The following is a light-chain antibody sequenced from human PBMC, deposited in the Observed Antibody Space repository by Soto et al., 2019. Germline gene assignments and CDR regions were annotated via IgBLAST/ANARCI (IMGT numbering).Light chain of an antibody. J-gene: IGLJ1*01. V-gene: IGLV2-14*01. CDR2: EVT. CDR1: FNDVGGYNY. Sequence: QSALTQPPSASGSPGQSVTISCTGTFNDVGGYNYVSWYQQHPGKAPKVIIYEVTDRPSGVSNRFSGSKSGNTASLTISGLQAEDEAEYYCSSYTNIDTRACVFGTGTKVTVL. CDR3: SSYTNIDTRACV.